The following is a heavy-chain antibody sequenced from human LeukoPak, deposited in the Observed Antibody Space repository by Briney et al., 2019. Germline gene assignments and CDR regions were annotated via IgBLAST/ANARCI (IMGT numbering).Heavy chain of an antibody. CDR2: IYPNSGGT. CDR1: GYTFTGYY. Sequence: ASVKVSCKASGYTFTGYYMHWVRQAPGQGLEWMGWIYPNSGGTNYAQKFQGRVTMTRDTSISTAYMELSRLRSDDTAVYYCARLNLGSCTGGVCYDAFDIWGQGTMVTVSS. V-gene: IGHV1-2*02. D-gene: IGHD2-8*02. J-gene: IGHJ3*02. CDR3: ARLNLGSCTGGVCYDAFDI.